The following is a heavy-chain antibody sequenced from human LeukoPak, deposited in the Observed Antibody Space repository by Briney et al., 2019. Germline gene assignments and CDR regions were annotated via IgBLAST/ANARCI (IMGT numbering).Heavy chain of an antibody. CDR1: GGTFSSYA. CDR3: AICSSTWSGDRPDS. CDR2: IIPIFGTA. D-gene: IGHD2-2*01. Sequence: SVKVSCKASGGTFSSYAISWVRQAPGQGLEWMGGIIPIFGTANYAQKFQGRVTITADESTTTAYLELNSLRSEDTAVYYCAICSSTWSGDRPDSWGQGSLVTVSS. J-gene: IGHJ4*02. V-gene: IGHV1-69*13.